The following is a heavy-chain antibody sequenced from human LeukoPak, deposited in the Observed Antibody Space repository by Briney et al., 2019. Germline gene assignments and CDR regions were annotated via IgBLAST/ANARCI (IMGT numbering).Heavy chain of an antibody. CDR1: GGTFSSYA. V-gene: IGHV1-69*06. J-gene: IGHJ3*02. D-gene: IGHD3-9*01. Sequence: GASVKVSCKASGGTFSSYAISWVRQAPGQGLEWMGRIIPIFGTANYAQKFQGRVTITADKSTSTAYMELSSLRSEDTAVYYCARGHRESFDGAFDIWGQGTMVIVSS. CDR2: IIPIFGTA. CDR3: ARGHRESFDGAFDI.